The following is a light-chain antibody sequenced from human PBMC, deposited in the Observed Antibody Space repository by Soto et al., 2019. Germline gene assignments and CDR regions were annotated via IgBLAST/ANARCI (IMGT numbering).Light chain of an antibody. V-gene: IGLV2-18*02. CDR1: SSDIGSYNH. CDR3: SSYTSSGNTNLL. CDR2: EVS. Sequence: QSALTQPPSVSGSPGQSVTISCTGTSSDIGSYNHVSWYQQPPGTAPKLMIYEVSNRPSGVPDRFSGSKSGNTASLTISGLQAEDEADYYCSSYTSSGNTNLLFGGGTKLTVL. J-gene: IGLJ2*01.